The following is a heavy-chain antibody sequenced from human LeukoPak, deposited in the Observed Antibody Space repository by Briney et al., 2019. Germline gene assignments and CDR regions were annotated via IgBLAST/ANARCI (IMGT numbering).Heavy chain of an antibody. CDR3: AREAPDSSGYSYYFDY. CDR1: GYTFTSYG. J-gene: IGHJ4*02. D-gene: IGHD3-22*01. Sequence: GASVKVSCKASGYTFTSYGISWVRQAPGQGFEWMGWISAYNGNTNYAQKLQGRVTMTTDTSTSTAYMELRSLRSDDTAVYYCAREAPDSSGYSYYFDYWGQGTLVTVSS. V-gene: IGHV1-18*01. CDR2: ISAYNGNT.